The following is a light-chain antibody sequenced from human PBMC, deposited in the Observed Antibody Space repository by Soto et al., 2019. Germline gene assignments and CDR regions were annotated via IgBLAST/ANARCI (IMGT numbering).Light chain of an antibody. CDR3: MEGLRPMLT. CDR1: QTLLHGNGYNY. CDR2: LGS. Sequence: DIALTQSPLSLPVTPGEPASISCRSSQTLLHGNGYNYLDWYLHKPGQSPQLLTYLGSNRASGVPDRVSGRGSGNDFTLRISRVEAGDVEIFDCMEGLRPMLTFGQGNKVLIK. V-gene: IGKV2-28*01. J-gene: IGKJ2*01.